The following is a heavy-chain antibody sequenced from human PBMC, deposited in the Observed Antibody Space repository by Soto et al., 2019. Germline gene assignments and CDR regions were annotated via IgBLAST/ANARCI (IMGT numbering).Heavy chain of an antibody. CDR3: ARDLGGAAAHPVY. D-gene: IGHD6-13*01. CDR2: IWYDGSNK. Sequence: GGSLRLSCAASGFTFSSYGMHWVRQAPGKGLEWVAVIWYDGSNKYYADSVKGRFTISRDNSKNTLYLQMNSLRAEDTAVYYCARDLGGAAAHPVYWGQGTLVTVSS. J-gene: IGHJ4*02. V-gene: IGHV3-33*01. CDR1: GFTFSSYG.